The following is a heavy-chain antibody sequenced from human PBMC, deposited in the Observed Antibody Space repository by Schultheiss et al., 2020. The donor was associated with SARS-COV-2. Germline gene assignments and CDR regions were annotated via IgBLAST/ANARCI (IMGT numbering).Heavy chain of an antibody. CDR1: GFSLSSTGMR. J-gene: IGHJ6*03. V-gene: IGHV2-5*08. CDR2: IDWDDDK. Sequence: SGPTLVKPTQTLTLTCTFSGFSLSSTGMRVSWIRQPPGKALEWLARIDWDDDKRYSPSLKSRLTITKDTSKNQVVLTMTNMDPVDTATYYCAHRRHVVVAAAGNGGNYYYYMDVWGKGTTVTVSS. CDR3: AHRRHVVVAAAGNGGNYYYYMDV. D-gene: IGHD6-13*01.